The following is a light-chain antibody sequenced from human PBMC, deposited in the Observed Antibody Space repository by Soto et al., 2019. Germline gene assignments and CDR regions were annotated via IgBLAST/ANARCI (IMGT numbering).Light chain of an antibody. V-gene: IGLV2-8*01. CDR2: EVT. J-gene: IGLJ2*01. Sequence: QSALTQPASASGSPGQSVTISCTGTSSDVGGYNYVSWYQQHPGKAPKLMIYEVTKRPSGVPDRFSGSKSGNTASLTVSGLQAEDEADYYCTSFAGSNNFEVVFGGGTKLTVL. CDR1: SSDVGGYNY. CDR3: TSFAGSNNFEVV.